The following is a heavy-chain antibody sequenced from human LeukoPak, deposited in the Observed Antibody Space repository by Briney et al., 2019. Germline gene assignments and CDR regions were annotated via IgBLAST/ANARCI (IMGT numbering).Heavy chain of an antibody. J-gene: IGHJ4*02. Sequence: SETLSLTCTVSGYSISSGYYWGWIRPPPGKGLEWIGSIYHSGSTYYNPSLKSRVTISVDTSKNQFSLKLSSVTAADTAVYYCAIDLGIAAADPFDYWGQGTLVTVSS. CDR3: AIDLGIAAADPFDY. D-gene: IGHD6-13*01. CDR1: GYSISSGYY. V-gene: IGHV4-38-2*02. CDR2: IYHSGST.